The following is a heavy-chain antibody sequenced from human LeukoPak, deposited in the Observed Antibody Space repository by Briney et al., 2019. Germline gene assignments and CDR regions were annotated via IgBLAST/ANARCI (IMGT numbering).Heavy chain of an antibody. CDR3: ARPGEYCSSTSCSPNDGFDI. Sequence: RASVKVSCKASGYTFINYEINWVRQATGQGLEWMGWMNPKSGNTGYAQKFQGRVTMTRNTSISTSYMELSSLRSEDTAVYYCARPGEYCSSTSCSPNDGFDIWGQGTMVTVSS. D-gene: IGHD2-2*01. CDR2: MNPKSGNT. V-gene: IGHV1-8*01. J-gene: IGHJ3*02. CDR1: GYTFINYE.